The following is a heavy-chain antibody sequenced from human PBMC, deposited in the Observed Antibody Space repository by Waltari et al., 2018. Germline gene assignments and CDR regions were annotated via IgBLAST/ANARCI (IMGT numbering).Heavy chain of an antibody. D-gene: IGHD3-10*01. CDR2: INPNSGGT. Sequence: QVQLVQSGAEVKKPGASVKVSCKASGYTFTGYYMHWVRQAPGHGLEWMGRINPNSGGTNHAQKSQGRVTRTRETTISTAYMGLSRLRSDDTAVYYCARDARADQYGSGSYITYYFDYWGQGTLVTVSS. J-gene: IGHJ4*02. V-gene: IGHV1-2*06. CDR1: GYTFTGYY. CDR3: ARDARADQYGSGSYITYYFDY.